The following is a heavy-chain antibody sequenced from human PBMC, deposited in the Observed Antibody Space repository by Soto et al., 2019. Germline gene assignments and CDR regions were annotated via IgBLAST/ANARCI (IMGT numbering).Heavy chain of an antibody. CDR3: AKGWQGLSL. D-gene: IGHD2-15*01. Sequence: QPGGSLRLSCAASGFTFSSYAMSWVRQAPGKGLEWVSGISGSGDGTYYADSVKGRFTISRDNSKNTLYVQMNSLRAEDTAVYYCAKGWQGLSLWGQGTLVTVSS. V-gene: IGHV3-23*01. CDR2: ISGSGDGT. CDR1: GFTFSSYA. J-gene: IGHJ4*02.